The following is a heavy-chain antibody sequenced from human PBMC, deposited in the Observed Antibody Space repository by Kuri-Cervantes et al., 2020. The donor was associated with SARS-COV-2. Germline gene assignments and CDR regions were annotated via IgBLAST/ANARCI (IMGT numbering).Heavy chain of an antibody. D-gene: IGHD3-16*01. CDR1: GYSISSGYY. V-gene: IGHV4-38-2*02. CDR2: IYHSGST. Sequence: ESLKISCTVSGYSISSGYYWGWIRQPPGKGLEWIGSIYHSGSTYYNPSLKSRVTISVDTSKNQFSLKLSSVTAADTAVYYCTRDLWGSPGYMDVWGKGTTVTVSS. CDR3: TRDLWGSPGYMDV. J-gene: IGHJ6*03.